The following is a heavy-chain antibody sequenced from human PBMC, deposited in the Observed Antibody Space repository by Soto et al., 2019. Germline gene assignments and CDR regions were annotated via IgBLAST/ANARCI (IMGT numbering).Heavy chain of an antibody. D-gene: IGHD5-18*01. V-gene: IGHV4-4*02. J-gene: IGHJ4*02. CDR3: ATRDTGRVY. CDR2: SHQSGNT. Sequence: TSETLFLTCAVSGVSISSHDWWTWVRQPPGKGLEWIGESHQSGNTHYNSSLESRVTISLDKSKNQLSLQLTSVTVADTAVYYCATRDTGRVYWGQGTLVTVSS. CDR1: GVSISSHDW.